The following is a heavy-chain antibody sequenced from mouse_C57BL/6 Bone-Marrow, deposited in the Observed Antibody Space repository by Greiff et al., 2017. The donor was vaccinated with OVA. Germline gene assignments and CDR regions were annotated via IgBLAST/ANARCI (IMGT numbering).Heavy chain of an antibody. CDR2: IYPRSGNT. V-gene: IGHV1-81*01. J-gene: IGHJ3*01. CDR3: ARVYGSSYEAWFAY. D-gene: IGHD1-1*01. CDR1: GYTFTSYG. Sequence: VQLQQSGAELARPGASVKLSCKASGYTFTSYGISWVKQRTGQGLEWIGEIYPRSGNTYYNEKFKGKATLTADKSSSTAYMELRSLTSEDSAVYFCARVYGSSYEAWFAYWGQGTLVTVSA.